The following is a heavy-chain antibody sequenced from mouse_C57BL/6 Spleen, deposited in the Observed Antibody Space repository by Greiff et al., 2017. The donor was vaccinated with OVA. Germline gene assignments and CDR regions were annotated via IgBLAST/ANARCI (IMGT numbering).Heavy chain of an antibody. CDR3: ARHDYDYAPYAMDY. J-gene: IGHJ4*01. V-gene: IGHV2-6-1*01. Sequence: QVQLKESGPGLVAPSQSLSITCTVSGFSLTSYGVHWVRQPPGKGLEWLVVIWSDGSTTYNSALKSRLSISKDNSKSQVFLKMNSLQTDDTAMYYCARHDYDYAPYAMDYWGQGTSVTVSS. CDR1: GFSLTSYG. CDR2: IWSDGST. D-gene: IGHD2-4*01.